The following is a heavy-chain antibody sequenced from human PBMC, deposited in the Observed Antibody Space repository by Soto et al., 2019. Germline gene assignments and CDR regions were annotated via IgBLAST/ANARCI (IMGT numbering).Heavy chain of an antibody. CDR3: ASVVSRNHWYFDL. Sequence: QLQLQESGPGLVKPSETLSLTCTVSSRSISSSYYYWGWIRQPPGKGLEWIGNIYYDGNTCYNPSLKSRVTISPDTSTHQLSLKLTSVTAADTTVNYCASVVSRNHWYFDLRCPGTRVTVSS. CDR2: IYYDGNT. V-gene: IGHV4-39*01. D-gene: IGHD1-1*01. CDR1: SRSISSSYYY. J-gene: IGHJ2*01.